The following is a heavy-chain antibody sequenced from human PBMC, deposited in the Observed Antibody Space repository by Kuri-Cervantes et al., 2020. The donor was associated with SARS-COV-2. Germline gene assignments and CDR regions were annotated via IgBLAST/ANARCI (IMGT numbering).Heavy chain of an antibody. CDR3: ARGFEDCSSTSCYPGGFDP. Sequence: ESLKISRGVYGGSFSGYYWSWIRQPPGKGLEWIGESNHSGSTNCNPSLKSRVTISVDTSKNQFSLKLSSVTAADTAVYYCARGFEDCSSTSCYPGGFDPWGQGTLVTVSS. CDR2: SNHSGST. V-gene: IGHV4-34*01. CDR1: GGSFSGYY. D-gene: IGHD2-2*01. J-gene: IGHJ5*02.